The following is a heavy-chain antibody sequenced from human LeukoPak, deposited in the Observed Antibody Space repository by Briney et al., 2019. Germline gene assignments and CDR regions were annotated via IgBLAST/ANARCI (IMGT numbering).Heavy chain of an antibody. CDR2: ISAHYGNT. Sequence: ASVKVSCKASGYTFTSYGITWVRQAPGQGLEWMGWISAHYGNTNYAQKFQGRLTMTTDTSTNTAYMELRSLRPDDTAVYFCARDRVVRGLDYMDVWGKGTTVTVSS. J-gene: IGHJ6*03. D-gene: IGHD3-10*01. V-gene: IGHV1-18*01. CDR1: GYTFTSYG. CDR3: ARDRVVRGLDYMDV.